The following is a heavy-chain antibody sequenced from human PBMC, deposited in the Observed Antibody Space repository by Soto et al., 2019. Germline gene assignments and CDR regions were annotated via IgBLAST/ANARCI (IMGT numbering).Heavy chain of an antibody. CDR3: EGHDWFEP. CDR2: IYSGGST. CDR1: GFIVSSNY. V-gene: IGHV3-66*04. Sequence: EVYLVESGGGLVQPGGSLRLSCAASGFIVSSNYMSWVRQAPGKGLEWVSVIYSGGSTYYSDSVKGRFTISRDNSKNTLYLQMKSLRVDDTAVYYCEGHDWFEPWGQGTLVTVSS. J-gene: IGHJ5*02.